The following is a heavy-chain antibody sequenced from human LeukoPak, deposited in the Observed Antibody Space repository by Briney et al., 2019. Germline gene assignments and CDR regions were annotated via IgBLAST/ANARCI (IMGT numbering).Heavy chain of an antibody. CDR1: GGSISNNH. D-gene: IGHD3-16*02. V-gene: IGHV4-59*01. CDR2: MYYSGST. Sequence: SETLSLTCTVSGGSISNNHWSWIRQPPGKALEWIGYMYYSGSTNYNPSLRSRVTISVDTSKNQFSLKLSSVTAADTAVYYCARVSYYDYVWGTYRRFLYYFDHWGQGTLVTVSS. CDR3: ARVSYYDYVWGTYRRFLYYFDH. J-gene: IGHJ4*02.